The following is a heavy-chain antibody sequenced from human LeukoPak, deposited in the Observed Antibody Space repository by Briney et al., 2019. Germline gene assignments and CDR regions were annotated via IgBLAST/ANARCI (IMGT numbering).Heavy chain of an antibody. CDR1: GYTFTVYY. CDR2: INPNSGGT. Sequence: ASVKVSCKASGYTFTVYYIHWVRQAPGQGLEWMGWINPNSGGTNYAQKFQGRVTMTRDTSISTAYMELSRLRSDDTAVYYCARDHYDFWSGYSTAFDIWGQGTMVTVSS. V-gene: IGHV1-2*02. CDR3: ARDHYDFWSGYSTAFDI. D-gene: IGHD3-3*01. J-gene: IGHJ3*02.